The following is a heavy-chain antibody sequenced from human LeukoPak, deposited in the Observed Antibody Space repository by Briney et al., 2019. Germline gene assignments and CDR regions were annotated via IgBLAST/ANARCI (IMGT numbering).Heavy chain of an antibody. CDR3: ARDDPLYLRGIAVAGTIPTLDY. Sequence: ASVKVSCKASGYTFTRYGISWVRQAPGQGLEWMGWINAYNVNTNYAQKLQGRVTMTTYTSTSTTYMELSSLRSGDTGVYYCARDDPLYLRGIAVAGTIPTLDYWGQGTLVTVSS. CDR2: INAYNVNT. CDR1: GYTFTRYG. J-gene: IGHJ4*02. V-gene: IGHV1-18*01. D-gene: IGHD6-19*01.